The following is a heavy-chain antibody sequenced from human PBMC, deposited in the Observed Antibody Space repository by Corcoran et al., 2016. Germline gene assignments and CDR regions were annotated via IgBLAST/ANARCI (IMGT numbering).Heavy chain of an antibody. J-gene: IGHJ4*02. CDR1: GLTFSNYV. Sequence: QVQLVESGGGVVQPGRSLRLSCAASGLTFSNYVIHWVRQAPGKGLEWVASISYDGSNKYYADSVKGRFTISRDNSRKTLYLQMNSLRAEDTAVYYCAKDGASGPGWYYFDHWGQGTLVTVSS. CDR3: AKDGASGPGWYYFDH. D-gene: IGHD3-10*01. V-gene: IGHV3-30*18. CDR2: ISYDGSNK.